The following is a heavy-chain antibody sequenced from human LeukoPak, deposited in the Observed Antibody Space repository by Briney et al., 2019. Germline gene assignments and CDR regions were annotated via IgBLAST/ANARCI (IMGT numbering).Heavy chain of an antibody. CDR3: ARGHGGSGYSRMRDEYFQH. D-gene: IGHD3-22*01. CDR1: GYTFTSYG. J-gene: IGHJ1*01. CDR2: ISAYNGNT. V-gene: IGHV1-18*01. Sequence: GASVKVSCKASGYTFTSYGISWVRQAPGQGLEWMGWISAYNGNTNYAQKLQGRVTMTTDTSTSTAYMELRSLRSDDTAVYYCARGHGGSGYSRMRDEYFQHWGQGTLVTVSS.